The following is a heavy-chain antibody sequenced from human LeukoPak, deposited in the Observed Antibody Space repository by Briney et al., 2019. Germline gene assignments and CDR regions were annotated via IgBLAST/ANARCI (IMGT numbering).Heavy chain of an antibody. J-gene: IGHJ4*02. D-gene: IGHD7-27*01. CDR2: ISNNGSNT. Sequence: GGSLRLSCTVSGFTVSSNSMSWVRQAPGKGLEWVSGISNNGSNTYYADSVKGRFTISRDNAKNSLFLQMNSLRAEDTAVYYCVRDLGRESIFNYWGQGTLVTVSS. CDR1: GFTVSSNS. CDR3: VRDLGRESIFNY. V-gene: IGHV3-21*01.